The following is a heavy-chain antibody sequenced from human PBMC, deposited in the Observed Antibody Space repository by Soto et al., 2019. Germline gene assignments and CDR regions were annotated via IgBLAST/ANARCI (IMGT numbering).Heavy chain of an antibody. Sequence: SETLSLTCAVYGGSFSGYYWSWIRQPPGKGLEWIGEINHSGSTNYNPSLKSRVTISVDTSKNQFSLKLSSVTAADTAVYYCARKCAVTRCIDYWGRGTLVTVSS. CDR1: GGSFSGYY. D-gene: IGHD4-17*01. CDR3: ARKCAVTRCIDY. CDR2: INHSGST. V-gene: IGHV4-34*01. J-gene: IGHJ4*02.